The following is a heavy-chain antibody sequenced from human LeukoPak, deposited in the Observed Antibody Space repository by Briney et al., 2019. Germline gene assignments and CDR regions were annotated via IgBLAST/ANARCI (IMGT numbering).Heavy chain of an antibody. D-gene: IGHD3-22*01. CDR1: GGTFSSYA. CDR2: IIPIFGTA. Sequence: ASVTVSCTASGGTFSSYAISWVRQAPGQGLEWMGGIIPIFGTANYAQKFQGRVTITADESTSTAYMELSSLRSEDTAVYYCARWGTDYYDSSAYFDYWGQGTLVTVSS. J-gene: IGHJ4*02. CDR3: ARWGTDYYDSSAYFDY. V-gene: IGHV1-69*13.